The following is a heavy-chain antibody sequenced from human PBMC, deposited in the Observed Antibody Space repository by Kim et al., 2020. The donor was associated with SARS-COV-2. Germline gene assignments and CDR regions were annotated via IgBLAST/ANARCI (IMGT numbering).Heavy chain of an antibody. CDR3: AKTTATFSFDP. V-gene: IGHV4-4*02. CDR2: T. Sequence: THYNPSLKSRVTISVDKSKNQFSLKLSSVTAADTAVYYCAKTTATFSFDPWGQGTLVTVSS. J-gene: IGHJ5*02. D-gene: IGHD4-17*01.